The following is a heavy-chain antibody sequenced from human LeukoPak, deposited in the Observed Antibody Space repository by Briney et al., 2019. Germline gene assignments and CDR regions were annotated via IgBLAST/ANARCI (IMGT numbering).Heavy chain of an antibody. CDR1: GGSISSGSYY. V-gene: IGHV4-61*02. CDR2: IYTSGST. CDR3: ARGGTSSSWTWFDY. Sequence: SETLSLTCTVSGGSISSGSYYWSWIRQPAGKGLEWIGRIYTSGSTNYNPSLKSRVTISVDTSKNQFSLKLSSVTAADTAVYYCARGGTSSSWTWFDYWGQGTLVTVSS. J-gene: IGHJ4*02. D-gene: IGHD6-13*01.